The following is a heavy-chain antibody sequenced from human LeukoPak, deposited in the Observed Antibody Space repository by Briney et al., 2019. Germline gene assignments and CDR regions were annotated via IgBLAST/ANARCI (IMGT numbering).Heavy chain of an antibody. CDR3: AAVGGTTRSVRY. D-gene: IGHD1-26*01. V-gene: IGHV3-48*01. Sequence: PGGSLRLSCAASGFTFSSYSMNWVRQAPGKGLEWVSYISSSGSPIYYADSVKGRFTISRGNAKNSLYLQMNSLRAEDTAVYSCAAVGGTTRSVRYWGQGTLVTVSS. CDR1: GFTFSSYS. J-gene: IGHJ4*02. CDR2: ISSSGSPI.